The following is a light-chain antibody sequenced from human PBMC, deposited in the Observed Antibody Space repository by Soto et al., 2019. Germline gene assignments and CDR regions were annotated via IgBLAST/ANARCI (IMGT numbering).Light chain of an antibody. Sequence: EIVMTQSPLSLPVTPGEPASISCRSSQSLLHSNGIKYLDWYVQKPGQSPQLLIYLGSNRASGVPDRFSGSGSGTDFTLKISRVEAEDVAVYYCMQALQTPTFGGGTRVEIK. CDR3: MQALQTPT. J-gene: IGKJ4*01. CDR2: LGS. CDR1: QSLLHSNGIKY. V-gene: IGKV2-28*01.